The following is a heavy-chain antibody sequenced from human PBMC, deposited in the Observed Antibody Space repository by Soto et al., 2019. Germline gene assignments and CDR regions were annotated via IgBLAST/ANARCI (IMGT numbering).Heavy chain of an antibody. J-gene: IGHJ6*02. CDR2: IIPIFGTA. V-gene: IGHV1-69*01. D-gene: IGHD6-13*01. CDR3: ARSIAAADGYYYYGMDV. CDR1: GGTFSSYA. Sequence: QVQLVQSGAEVKKPGSSVKVSCKASGGTFSSYAISWVRQAPRQGLEWMGGIIPIFGTANYAQKFQGRVTITADESTSTAYTELSSLRSEDTAVYYCARSIAAADGYYYYGMDVWGQGTTVTVSS.